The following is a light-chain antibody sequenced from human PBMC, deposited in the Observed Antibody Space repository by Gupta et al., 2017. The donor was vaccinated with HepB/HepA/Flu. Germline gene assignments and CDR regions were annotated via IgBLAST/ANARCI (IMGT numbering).Light chain of an antibody. CDR2: DGS. J-gene: IGKJ4*01. Sequence: EIVLTQSPDTLSLSPGETATLSCRASQSVSRYLGWYQQKLGQSPRLVIYDGSNRAAGTPARFTGSWSGPNFTLTINTLEPEDFAFYYCQHSPKGPGLIFGGGTKLE. CDR3: QHSPKGPGLI. CDR1: QSVSRY. V-gene: IGKV3-11*01.